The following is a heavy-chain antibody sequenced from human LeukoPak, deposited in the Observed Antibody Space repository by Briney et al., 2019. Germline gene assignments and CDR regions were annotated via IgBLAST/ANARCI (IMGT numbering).Heavy chain of an antibody. V-gene: IGHV3-21*06. J-gene: IGHJ3*02. CDR3: ARSLRDAFDI. CDR2: LSGTGRYI. Sequence: GGSLRLSCAASGFTFSDYWMSWVRQAPGKGLEWVSSLSGTGRYIYYADLMKGRFTISRDNAKNSLYLQMNSLRAEDTAVYYCARSLRDAFDIWGQGTMVTVSS. CDR1: GFTFSDYW.